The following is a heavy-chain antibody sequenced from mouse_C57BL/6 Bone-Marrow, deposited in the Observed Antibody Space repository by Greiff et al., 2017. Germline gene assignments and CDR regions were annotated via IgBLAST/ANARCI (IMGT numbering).Heavy chain of an antibody. CDR3: AREGSSDSPVWFDY. D-gene: IGHD3-2*02. V-gene: IGHV1-69*01. CDR1: GYTFTSYW. CDR2: IDPSDSYT. Sequence: QVQLQQPGAELVMPGASVKLSCKASGYTFTSYWMHWVKQRPGQGLEWIGEIDPSDSYTNYNQKFKGKSTLTVDKSASAAYMQLSSLTSEDSAVYYCAREGSSDSPVWFDYWGQGSTLTVSS. J-gene: IGHJ2*01.